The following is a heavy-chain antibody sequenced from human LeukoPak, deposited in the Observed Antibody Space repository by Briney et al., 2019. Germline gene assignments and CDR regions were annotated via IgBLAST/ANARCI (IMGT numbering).Heavy chain of an antibody. CDR2: IYTSGST. CDR3: ARDLSYDSSGDAFDI. D-gene: IGHD3-22*01. Sequence: PSETLSLTCTVSGGSISSYYWSWIRQPAGKGLEWIGRIYTSGSTNYNPSLKSRVTMSVDTSKNQFSLKLSSVTAADTAVYYCARDLSYDSSGDAFDIWGQGTMVTVSS. CDR1: GGSISSYY. J-gene: IGHJ3*02. V-gene: IGHV4-4*07.